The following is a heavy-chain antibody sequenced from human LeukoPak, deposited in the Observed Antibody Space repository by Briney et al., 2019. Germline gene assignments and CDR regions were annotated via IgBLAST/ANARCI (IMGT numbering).Heavy chain of an antibody. CDR3: ARVRRSAVAGLWLDY. D-gene: IGHD6-19*01. V-gene: IGHV4-38-2*01. CDR1: GYSISSGYY. Sequence: SETLSLTCAVSGYSISSGYYWGWIRQPPGEGLEWIGSIYHSGSTYYNPSLKSRVTISVDTSKNQFSLKLSSVTAADTAVYYCARVRRSAVAGLWLDYWGQGTLVTVSS. J-gene: IGHJ4*02. CDR2: IYHSGST.